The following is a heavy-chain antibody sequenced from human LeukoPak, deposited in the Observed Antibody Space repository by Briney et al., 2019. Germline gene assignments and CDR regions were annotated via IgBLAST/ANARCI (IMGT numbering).Heavy chain of an antibody. CDR2: IIPILGIA. D-gene: IGHD5-18*01. J-gene: IGHJ4*02. Sequence: ASVKVSCKASGGTFSSYAISWVRQAPGQGLEWMGRIIPILGIANYAQKFQGRVTITADKSTSTAYMELSSPRSEDTAVYYCARDRAGYSYGLFDYWGQGTLVTVSS. V-gene: IGHV1-69*04. CDR3: ARDRAGYSYGLFDY. CDR1: GGTFSSYA.